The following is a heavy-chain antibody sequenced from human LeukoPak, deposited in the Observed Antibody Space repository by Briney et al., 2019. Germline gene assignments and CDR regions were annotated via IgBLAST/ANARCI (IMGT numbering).Heavy chain of an antibody. J-gene: IGHJ4*02. CDR3: ARSLAYCGGDCYLLFDY. CDR2: MNPNSGNT. V-gene: IGHV1-8*01. CDR1: GYTFTSYD. Sequence: ASVKVSCKASGYTFTSYDIDWVRQATGQGLEWMGWMNPNSGNTGYAQKFQGRVTMTRNTSISTAYMELSRLRSDDTAVYYCARSLAYCGGDCYLLFDYWGQGTLVTVSS. D-gene: IGHD2-21*02.